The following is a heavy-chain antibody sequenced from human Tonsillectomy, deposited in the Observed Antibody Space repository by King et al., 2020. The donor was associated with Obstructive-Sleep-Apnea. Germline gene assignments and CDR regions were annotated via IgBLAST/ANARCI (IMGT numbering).Heavy chain of an antibody. CDR1: GFTFSSYA. D-gene: IGHD6-6*01. Sequence: VQLVESGGGLVQPGGSLRLSCAASGFTFSSYAMSWVRQAPGKGLEWVSAISGSGGSTYYADSVKGRFTISRDNSKNTLYLQMNSLRAEDTAVYYCAKALSSSSDPPYYYYYGMDVWGQGTTVTVSS. V-gene: IGHV3-23*04. J-gene: IGHJ6*02. CDR2: ISGSGGST. CDR3: AKALSSSSDPPYYYYYGMDV.